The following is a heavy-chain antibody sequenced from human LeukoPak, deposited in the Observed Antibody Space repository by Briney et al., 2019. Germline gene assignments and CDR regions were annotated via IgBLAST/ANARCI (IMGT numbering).Heavy chain of an antibody. J-gene: IGHJ4*02. Sequence: KPSETLSLTCAVYGGSFSGYYWSGTRQPPGKGLEWIGEINHSGSTNYNPSLKSRVTISVDTSKNQFSLKLSSVTAADTAVYYCARLHSFWSGYPPDYWGQGTLVTVSS. D-gene: IGHD3-3*01. CDR3: ARLHSFWSGYPPDY. CDR2: INHSGST. V-gene: IGHV4-34*01. CDR1: GGSFSGYY.